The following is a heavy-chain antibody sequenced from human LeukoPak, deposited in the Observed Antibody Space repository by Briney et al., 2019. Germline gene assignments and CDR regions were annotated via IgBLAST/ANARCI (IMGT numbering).Heavy chain of an antibody. J-gene: IGHJ6*02. Sequence: ASVKVSCKASGYTFTSYYMHWVRQAPGQGLEWMGIINPSGGSTSYAQKFQGRVTMTTDTSTSTAYMELRSLRSDDTAVYYCARGAMVRGVTPFTEYYYYGMDVWGQGTLVTVSS. D-gene: IGHD3-10*01. V-gene: IGHV1-46*01. CDR2: INPSGGST. CDR1: GYTFTSYY. CDR3: ARGAMVRGVTPFTEYYYYGMDV.